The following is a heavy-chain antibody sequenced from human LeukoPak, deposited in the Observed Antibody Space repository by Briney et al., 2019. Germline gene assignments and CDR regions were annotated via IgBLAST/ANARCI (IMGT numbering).Heavy chain of an antibody. D-gene: IGHD3-10*01. CDR3: VALLRGIGY. V-gene: IGHV3-72*01. CDR2: SRNEGHSYST. CDR1: GFTFSDHY. Sequence: GGSVRLSCAVSGFTFSDHYMDWVRQAPGKGLEWIGRSRNEGHSYSTDFAASVRGRASLSRDHSRNSLYLQINSLRTDDTAVYYCVALLRGIGYWGQGTLVTVSS. J-gene: IGHJ4*02.